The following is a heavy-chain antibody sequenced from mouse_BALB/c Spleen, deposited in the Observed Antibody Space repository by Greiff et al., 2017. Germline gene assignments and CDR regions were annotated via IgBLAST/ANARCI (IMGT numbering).Heavy chain of an antibody. V-gene: IGHV2-6-7*01. CDR3: ARDGDYGNYAWFAY. J-gene: IGHJ3*01. Sequence: VQGVESGPGLVAPSQSLSITCTVSGFSLTGYGVNWVRQPPGKGLEWLGMIWGDGSTDYNSALKSRLSISKDNSKSQVFLKMNSLQTDDTARYYCARDGDYGNYAWFAYWGQGTLVTVSA. CDR2: IWGDGST. D-gene: IGHD2-1*01. CDR1: GFSLTGYG.